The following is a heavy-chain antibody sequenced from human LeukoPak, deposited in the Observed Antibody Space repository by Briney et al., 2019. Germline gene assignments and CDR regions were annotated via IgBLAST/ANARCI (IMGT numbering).Heavy chain of an antibody. D-gene: IGHD2-15*01. J-gene: IGHJ4*02. Sequence: GGSLRLSCAASGFTFSSYAMSWVRQAQGKGLEWVSAISGSGGSTYYADSVKGRFTISRDNSKNTLYLQMNSLRAEDTAVYYCAKDGRCSGGSCYPGLYYFDYWGQGTLVTVSS. CDR3: AKDGRCSGGSCYPGLYYFDY. CDR1: GFTFSSYA. CDR2: ISGSGGST. V-gene: IGHV3-23*01.